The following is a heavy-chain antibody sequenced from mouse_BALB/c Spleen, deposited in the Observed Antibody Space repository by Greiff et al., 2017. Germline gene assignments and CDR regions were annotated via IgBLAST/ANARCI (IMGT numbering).Heavy chain of an antibody. CDR1: GFTFSSYG. CDR3: ARWGTATDYAMDY. Sequence: EVQGVESGGGLVQPGGSRKLSCAASGFTFSSYGMHWVRQAPEKGLEWVAYISSGSSTNYYAEKVKGRFTISRNNPKNTLFLPMTRLRSEDTAMYYGARWGTATDYAMDYWGQGTSVTVAS. V-gene: IGHV5-17*02. D-gene: IGHD1-2*01. CDR2: ISSGSSTN. J-gene: IGHJ4*01.